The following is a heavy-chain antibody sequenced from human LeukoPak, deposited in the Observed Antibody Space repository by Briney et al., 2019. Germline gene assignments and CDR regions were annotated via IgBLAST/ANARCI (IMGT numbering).Heavy chain of an antibody. V-gene: IGHV3-9*01. Sequence: GRAPRLSRAASGFTLDDYAMHWVPPAPRKGPGWVSCISWNSGSIGYADSVKGRFTISRDNAKNSLYLQMNSLRAEDTALYYCAKGNVGVPAAIDWFDPWGQGTLVTVSS. CDR1: GFTLDDYA. D-gene: IGHD2-2*01. J-gene: IGHJ5*02. CDR2: ISWNSGSI. CDR3: AKGNVGVPAAIDWFDP.